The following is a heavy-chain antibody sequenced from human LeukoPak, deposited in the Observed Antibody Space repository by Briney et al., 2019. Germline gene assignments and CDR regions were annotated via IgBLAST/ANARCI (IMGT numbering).Heavy chain of an antibody. D-gene: IGHD2-15*01. J-gene: IGHJ5*02. CDR2: IYPGDSDT. V-gene: IGHV5-51*01. CDR3: ARQGLGYCSGGSCYSEWFDP. Sequence: KAGESLKISCKGSGYSFTSYWIGWVRQMPGKGLEWMGIIYPGDSDTRYSPSFQGQVTISADKSISTAYLQWSSLKASDTAMYYCARQGLGYCSGGSCYSEWFDPWGQGTLVTVSS. CDR1: GYSFTSYW.